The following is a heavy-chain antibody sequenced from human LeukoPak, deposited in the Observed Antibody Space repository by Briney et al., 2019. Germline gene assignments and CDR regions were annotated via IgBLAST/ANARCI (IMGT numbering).Heavy chain of an antibody. CDR1: GGTFSSYA. CDR2: IIPIFGTA. CDR3: ARGVGSSWYYYYYYMDV. V-gene: IGHV1-69*06. D-gene: IGHD6-13*01. J-gene: IGHJ6*03. Sequence: SVKVSCKASGGTFSSYAISWVRQAPGQGLEWMGGIIPIFGTANYAQKFQGRVTITADKSTSTAYMELSSLRSEDTAVYYCARGVGSSWYYYYYYMDVWGKGTTVTVSS.